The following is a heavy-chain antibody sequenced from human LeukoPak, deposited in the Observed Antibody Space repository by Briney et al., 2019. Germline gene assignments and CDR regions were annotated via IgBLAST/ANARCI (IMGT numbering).Heavy chain of an antibody. CDR2: IYGSGST. CDR3: ARNVGWYSHDS. J-gene: IGHJ4*02. Sequence: SETLSLTCTVSGDSLSSHYWSWIRQPPGKGLEWIGYIYGSGSTHYDPSLRSRVTISEDTSKNQFSPKLTSVTAADTAVYYCARNVGWYSHDSWGQGTLVTVSS. V-gene: IGHV4-59*08. D-gene: IGHD6-19*01. CDR1: GDSLSSHY.